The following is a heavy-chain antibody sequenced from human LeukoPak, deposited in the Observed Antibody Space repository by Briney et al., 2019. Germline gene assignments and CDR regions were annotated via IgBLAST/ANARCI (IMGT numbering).Heavy chain of an antibody. Sequence: SETLSLTCGVSGGSMTSYCWSWIRQAPGKGLEWIGYISASGSTNYNPSLGSRLTISMDASKNQFSLKLSSVTAADTAVYYCARDPRRVVVAAKAFDIWGQGTMVTVSS. CDR1: GGSMTSYC. J-gene: IGHJ3*02. D-gene: IGHD2-15*01. CDR3: ARDPRRVVVAAKAFDI. CDR2: ISASGST. V-gene: IGHV4-59*12.